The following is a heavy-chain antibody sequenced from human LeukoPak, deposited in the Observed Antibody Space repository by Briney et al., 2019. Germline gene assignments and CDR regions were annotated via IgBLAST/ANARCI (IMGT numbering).Heavy chain of an antibody. D-gene: IGHD5-12*01. CDR1: GIDFKVYE. CDR3: ARERRGYGYGTLDP. Sequence: PGGSLRLSCVASGIDFKVYEMHWVRQSPGKGLEWVALISDNGLRTNYAESLKGRFIVSRDNSKNTMDLQMNDLRVEDTGVYFCARERRGYGYGTLDPRGQGTLVTVSS. CDR2: ISDNGLRT. V-gene: IGHV3-30*04. J-gene: IGHJ5*02.